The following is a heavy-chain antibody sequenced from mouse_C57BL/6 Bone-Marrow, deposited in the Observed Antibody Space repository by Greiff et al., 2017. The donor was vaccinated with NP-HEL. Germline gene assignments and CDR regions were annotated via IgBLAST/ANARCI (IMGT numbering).Heavy chain of an antibody. J-gene: IGHJ3*01. V-gene: IGHV1-18*01. CDR2: INPNNGGT. CDR3: ARNAFAY. CDR1: GYTFTDYN. Sequence: EVQLQQSGPELVKPGASVKIPCKASGYTFTDYNMDWVKQSPGKSLEWIGDINPNNGGTYYNQKFKGKATLTVDKSSSTAYMQLRSLTSEDTAVYYCARNAFAYWGQGTLVTVSA.